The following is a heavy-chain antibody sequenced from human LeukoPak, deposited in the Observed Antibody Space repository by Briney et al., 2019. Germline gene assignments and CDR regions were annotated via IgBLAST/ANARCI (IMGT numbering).Heavy chain of an antibody. CDR3: ARHDGDYSDYFDY. CDR1: GFTLSSYW. Sequence: GGSLRLSCAASGFTLSSYWMSWVRRAPGKGLEWLANIKQDGSEKYYVDSVKGRFTISRDNAKNSLYLQMNSLRAEDTAVYYCARHDGDYSDYFDYWGQGTLVTVSS. V-gene: IGHV3-7*01. CDR2: IKQDGSEK. D-gene: IGHD4-17*01. J-gene: IGHJ4*02.